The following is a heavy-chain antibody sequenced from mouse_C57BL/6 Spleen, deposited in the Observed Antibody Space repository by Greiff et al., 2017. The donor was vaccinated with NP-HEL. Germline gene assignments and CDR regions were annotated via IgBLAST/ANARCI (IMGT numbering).Heavy chain of an antibody. D-gene: IGHD3-2*02. CDR2: IIPNNGGT. Sequence: VQLQQSGPELVKPGASVKIPCKASGYTFTDYNMDWVKQSHGKSLEWIGDIIPNNGGTNYNQKFKGKATLTVDKSSSTAYMELRSLTSEDTAVYYCARETGQATFDYWGQGTTLTVSS. J-gene: IGHJ2*01. CDR3: ARETGQATFDY. CDR1: GYTFTDYN. V-gene: IGHV1-18*01.